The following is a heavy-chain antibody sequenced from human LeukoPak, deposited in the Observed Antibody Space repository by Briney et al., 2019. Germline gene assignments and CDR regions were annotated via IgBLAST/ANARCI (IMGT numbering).Heavy chain of an antibody. CDR2: ISSSKTYI. J-gene: IGHJ4*02. V-gene: IGHV3-21*01. CDR3: ARDLSSGDGDY. Sequence: GGSLRLSCAASGFTFSSYNMNWVRQAPGKGLEWVSSISSSKTYIYYADSVKGRFTISRDNAKNSLYLHMNSLRAEGTAVYYCARDLSSGDGDYWGQGTLVTVSS. D-gene: IGHD2-21*01. CDR1: GFTFSSYN.